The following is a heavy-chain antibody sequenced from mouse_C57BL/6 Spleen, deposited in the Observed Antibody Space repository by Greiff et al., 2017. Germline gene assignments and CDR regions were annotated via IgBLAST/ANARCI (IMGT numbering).Heavy chain of an antibody. D-gene: IGHD2-4*01. V-gene: IGHV1-20*01. Sequence: VQLKQSGPELVKPGDSVKISCKASGYSFTGYFMNWVMQSHGKSLEWIGRINPYNGDTFYNQKFKGKATLTVDKSSSTAHMELRSLTSEDSAVYYCAIYYDYDGEVYYFVYWGQGTTLTVSS. CDR1: GYSFTGYF. J-gene: IGHJ2*01. CDR3: AIYYDYDGEVYYFVY. CDR2: INPYNGDT.